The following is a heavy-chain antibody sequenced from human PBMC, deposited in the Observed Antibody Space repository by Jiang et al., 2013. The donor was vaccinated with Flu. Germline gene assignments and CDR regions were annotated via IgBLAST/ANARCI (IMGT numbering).Heavy chain of an antibody. CDR2: ISYDGSNK. CDR1: GFTFSSYA. CDR3: ARDSYYYDSSGYDY. Sequence: GVVQPGRSLRLSCAASGFTFSSYAMHWVRQAPGKGLEWVAVISYDGSNKYYADSVKGRFTISRDNSKNTLYLQMNSLRAEDTAVYYCARDSYYYDSSGYDYWGQGTLVTVSS. D-gene: IGHD3-22*01. V-gene: IGHV3-30-3*01. J-gene: IGHJ4*02.